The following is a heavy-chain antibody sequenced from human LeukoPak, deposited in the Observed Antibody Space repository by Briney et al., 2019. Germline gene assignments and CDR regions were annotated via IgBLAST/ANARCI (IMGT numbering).Heavy chain of an antibody. CDR1: GGSISSGSSY. V-gene: IGHV4-61*02. Sequence: SQTLSLTCTVSGGSISSGSSYLSWIRQPAGKGLEWIGRIYRSGSTNYTPSIKSRVTILSATSKNQFSLTLTSVTAADTAVYYCAALGGGSWGQGTLVTVSS. D-gene: IGHD3-10*01. CDR3: AALGGGS. CDR2: IYRSGST. J-gene: IGHJ5*02.